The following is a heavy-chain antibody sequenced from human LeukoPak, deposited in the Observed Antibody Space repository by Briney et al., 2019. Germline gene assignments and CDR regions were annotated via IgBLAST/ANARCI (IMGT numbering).Heavy chain of an antibody. V-gene: IGHV1-69*05. D-gene: IGHD2-15*01. CDR2: IVPIFGTA. J-gene: IGHJ4*02. CDR1: GGTFSSYA. Sequence: SVKVSCKASGGTFSSYAISWVRQAPGQGLEWMGRIVPIFGTANYAQKFQGRVTITTDESTSTAYMEPSSLRSEDTAVYYCARGWSRQVHYFDYWGQGTLVTVSS. CDR3: ARGWSRQVHYFDY.